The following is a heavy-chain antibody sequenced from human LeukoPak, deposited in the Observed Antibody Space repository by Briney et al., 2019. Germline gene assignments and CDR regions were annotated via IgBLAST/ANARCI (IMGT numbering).Heavy chain of an antibody. D-gene: IGHD1-26*01. J-gene: IGHJ4*02. CDR3: AKGYSGTPYYFDY. Sequence: PGGSLRLSCAASGFTFDDYAMHWVRQAPGKGLEWVSGISWNSGSIGYADSVKGRFTISRDNAKNSLYLQMNSLRAEDMALYYCAKGYSGTPYYFDYWGQGTLVTVSS. CDR2: ISWNSGSI. CDR1: GFTFDDYA. V-gene: IGHV3-9*03.